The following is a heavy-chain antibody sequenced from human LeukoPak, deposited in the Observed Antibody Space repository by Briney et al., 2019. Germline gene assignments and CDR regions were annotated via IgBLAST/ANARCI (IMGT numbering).Heavy chain of an antibody. J-gene: IGHJ4*02. CDR1: GGSFSGYY. Sequence: SETLSLTCAVYGGSFSGYYWSWIRQPPGKGLEWIGEINHSGSTNYNPSLKRRVTISVDTSKNQFSLKLSSVTAADTAVYYCARASLGDFWSGYWYDYWGQGTLVTVSS. D-gene: IGHD3-3*01. CDR2: INHSGST. V-gene: IGHV4-34*01. CDR3: ARASLGDFWSGYWYDY.